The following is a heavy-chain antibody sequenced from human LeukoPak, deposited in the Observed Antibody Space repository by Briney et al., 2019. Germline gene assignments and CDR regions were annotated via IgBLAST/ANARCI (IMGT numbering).Heavy chain of an antibody. V-gene: IGHV1-69*04. D-gene: IGHD2-2*01. J-gene: IGHJ5*02. CDR2: IIPILGIA. CDR1: GGTFSSYT. Sequence: SVKVSCKASGGTFSSYTISWVRQAPGQGLEWMGRIIPILGIANYAQKFQGRVTITADKSTSTAYMELSSLRSEDTAVYYCARDYCSSTSCLQWFDPWGQGTLVTVSS. CDR3: ARDYCSSTSCLQWFDP.